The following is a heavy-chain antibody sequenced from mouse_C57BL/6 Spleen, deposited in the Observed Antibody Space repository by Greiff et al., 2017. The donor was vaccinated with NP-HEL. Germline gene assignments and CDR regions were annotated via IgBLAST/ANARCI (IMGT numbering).Heavy chain of an antibody. V-gene: IGHV1-69*01. D-gene: IGHD2-3*01. CDR3: ARRRGLYDGYPGAMDY. CDR2: IDPSDSYT. CDR1: GYTFTSYW. Sequence: QVQLQQPGAELVMPGASVKLSCKASGYTFTSYWMHWVKQRPGQGLEWIGEIDPSDSYTNYNQKFKGKSTLTVDKSSSTAYMQLSSLTSEDSAGDYCARRRGLYDGYPGAMDYWGQGTSVTVSS. J-gene: IGHJ4*01.